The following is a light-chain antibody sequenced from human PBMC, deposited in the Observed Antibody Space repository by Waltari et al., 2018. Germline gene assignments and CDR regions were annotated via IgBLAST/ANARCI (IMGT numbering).Light chain of an antibody. V-gene: IGKV1-5*03. Sequence: DIQMTQSPSTLSASVGERVTITCRASQSVSTWLAWYQQKPGKAPTLLVYRASIYQNGVPSRFSASGSGAEFTLSINGLQPDDFATYYCQQYFTFPWTFGRGTKVEI. CDR1: QSVSTW. CDR3: QQYFTFPWT. J-gene: IGKJ1*01. CDR2: RAS.